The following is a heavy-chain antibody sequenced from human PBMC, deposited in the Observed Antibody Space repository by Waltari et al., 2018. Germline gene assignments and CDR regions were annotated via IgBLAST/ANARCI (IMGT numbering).Heavy chain of an antibody. CDR3: ARGTYYDYVWGSYRYVPYYYYYMDV. D-gene: IGHD3-16*02. J-gene: IGHJ6*03. V-gene: IGHV1-69*01. CDR2: IIPIFGTA. CDR1: GGTFSSYA. Sequence: QVQLVQSGAEVKKPGSSVKVSCKASGGTFSSYAISWVRQAPGPGLEWVGGIIPIFGTANYAQKFQGRVTITADESTSTAYMELSSLRSEDTAVYYCARGTYYDYVWGSYRYVPYYYYYMDVWGKGTTVTVSS.